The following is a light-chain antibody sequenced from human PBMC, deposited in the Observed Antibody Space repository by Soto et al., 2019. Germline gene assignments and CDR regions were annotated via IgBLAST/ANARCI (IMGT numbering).Light chain of an antibody. CDR2: DAY. CDR1: QSISSW. J-gene: IGKJ4*01. Sequence: DIQMTQSPSTLSASVGDRVTITCRASQSISSWLAWYQQKPGKAPKLLIYDAYSLESGTPSRFSGRRSGTEFTLTISSLQAEDVAVYYCQQYYSTPLTFGGGTKVDIK. V-gene: IGKV1-5*01. CDR3: QQYYSTPLT.